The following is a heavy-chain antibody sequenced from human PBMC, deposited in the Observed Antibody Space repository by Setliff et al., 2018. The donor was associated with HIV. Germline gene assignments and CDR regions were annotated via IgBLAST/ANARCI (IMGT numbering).Heavy chain of an antibody. CDR1: GGSLSGYH. J-gene: IGHJ4*02. CDR3: ARGGGYDRSGYYPFDY. CDR2: INHSGST. V-gene: IGHV4-34*01. Sequence: SSETLSFTCAVYGGSLSGYHWSWIRQSPEKGLEWIGEINHSGSTNYNPSLKSRVTMSVDTSKNQFSLKLSSVTAADTAVYYCARGGGYDRSGYYPFDYWGQGTPVTVS. D-gene: IGHD3-22*01.